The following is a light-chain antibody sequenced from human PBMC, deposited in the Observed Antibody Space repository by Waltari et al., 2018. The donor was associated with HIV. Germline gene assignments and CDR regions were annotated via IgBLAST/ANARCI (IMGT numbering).Light chain of an antibody. V-gene: IGKV3-11*01. CDR1: QSLGRY. CDR3: QQRSSSIT. J-gene: IGKJ5*01. Sequence: EIVLTQSPATLSFSPGDRATLSCRASQSLGRYLGWFQQKPGQAPRLLIFDASKRATGIPARFSGSGSGTDFTLTISSLEPEDSAVYYCQQRSSSITFGQGTRLDIK. CDR2: DAS.